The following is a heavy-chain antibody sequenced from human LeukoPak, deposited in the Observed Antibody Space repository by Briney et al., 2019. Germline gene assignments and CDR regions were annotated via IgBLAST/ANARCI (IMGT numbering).Heavy chain of an antibody. CDR3: ARDLGRDGMDV. V-gene: IGHV3-21*01. Sequence: PAGSLRLSCAASGFTFSSYSMNWVRQAPGKGLEWVSSISSTSSYIYYADSVKGRFTISRDNAKNSLYLQMNSLRAEDTAVYYCARDLGRDGMDVWGQGTTVTVSS. CDR2: ISSTSSYI. J-gene: IGHJ6*02. D-gene: IGHD1-14*01. CDR1: GFTFSSYS.